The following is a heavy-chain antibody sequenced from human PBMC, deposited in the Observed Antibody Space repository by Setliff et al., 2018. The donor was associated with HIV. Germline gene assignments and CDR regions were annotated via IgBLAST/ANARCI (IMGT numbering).Heavy chain of an antibody. D-gene: IGHD6-19*01. V-gene: IGHV4-38-2*02. CDR3: ARTSIRSGWGRNNWFDP. Sequence: SETLSLTCTVSGYSISSGYYWGWVRQPPGKGLDWIGSFYPSGSTYYNPSLKSRVTISLDTSKNQFSLKLSSVTAADTAVYYCARTSIRSGWGRNNWFDPWGQGTLVTVSS. J-gene: IGHJ5*02. CDR2: FYPSGST. CDR1: GYSISSGYY.